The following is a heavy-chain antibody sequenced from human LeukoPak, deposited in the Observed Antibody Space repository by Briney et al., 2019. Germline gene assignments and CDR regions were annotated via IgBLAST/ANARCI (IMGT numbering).Heavy chain of an antibody. J-gene: IGHJ4*02. CDR2: INSEGGTT. CDR1: AFTFSTYW. Sequence: PGGSLRLSCAASAFTFSTYWMHWVRQAPGKGLVWVSRINSEGGTTTYADSVKGRFTISRDNAKNTLYLHMNSLRVEDTAVYYCARDLRGIGDETAYWGQGTLVTVSS. CDR3: ARDLRGIGDETAY. V-gene: IGHV3-74*01. D-gene: IGHD3-16*01.